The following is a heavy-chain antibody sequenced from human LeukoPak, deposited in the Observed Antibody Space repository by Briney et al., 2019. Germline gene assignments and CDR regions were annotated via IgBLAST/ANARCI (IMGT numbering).Heavy chain of an antibody. CDR2: IYYSGST. V-gene: IGHV4-31*03. CDR3: ARRGDYYYDSSGYYFNAFDI. CDR1: GGSISSGGYY. Sequence: PSETLSLTCTVSGGSISSGGYYWSWIRQHPGKGLEWIGYIYYSGSTYYNPSLKSRVTISVDTSKNQFSLKLSSVTAADTAVYYCARRGDYYYDSSGYYFNAFDIWGQGTMVTVSS. D-gene: IGHD3-22*01. J-gene: IGHJ3*02.